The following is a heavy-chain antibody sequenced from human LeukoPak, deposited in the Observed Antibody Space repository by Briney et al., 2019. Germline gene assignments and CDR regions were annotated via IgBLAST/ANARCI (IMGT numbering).Heavy chain of an antibody. V-gene: IGHV4-31*03. CDR2: IYYSGST. CDR1: GGSISSGGYY. CDR3: ARDGLWGIYDDSSRWFDP. D-gene: IGHD3-22*01. J-gene: IGHJ5*02. Sequence: PSETLSLTCTVSGGSISSGGYYWSWIRQHPGKGLEWIVYIYYSGSTYYNPSLKSRVTISVDTSKNQFSLKLSSVTAADTAVYYCARDGLWGIYDDSSRWFDPWGQGTLVTVSS.